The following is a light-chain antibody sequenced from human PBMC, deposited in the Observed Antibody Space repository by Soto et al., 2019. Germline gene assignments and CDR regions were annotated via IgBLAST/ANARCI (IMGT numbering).Light chain of an antibody. Sequence: QSALTQPASVSGSPGQSITVSCTGTHTDVGGYNYVSWYQHRPGKAPRLMSYEVRNRLSGVSNRCSGSKSGNKASLTISGLHSEDEAESYCTSYTPTGALVFGSGTKLTVL. J-gene: IGLJ6*01. CDR1: HTDVGGYNY. CDR2: EVR. V-gene: IGLV2-14*01. CDR3: TSYTPTGALV.